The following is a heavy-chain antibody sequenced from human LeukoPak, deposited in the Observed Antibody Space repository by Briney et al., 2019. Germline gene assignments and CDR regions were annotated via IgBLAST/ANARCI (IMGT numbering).Heavy chain of an antibody. V-gene: IGHV3-74*01. D-gene: IGHD3-10*01. J-gene: IGHJ4*02. CDR1: GLTFNTYW. Sequence: PGGSLRLSCAVSGLTFNTYWMHWVRQTPGKGLVWVSRIKSDGSGISHADSVKGRFTISRDNSKNTLYLQMNSLRTEDTAVYYCAKAIVRGVIIAFDYWGQGTLVTVSS. CDR3: AKAIVRGVIIAFDY. CDR2: IKSDGSGI.